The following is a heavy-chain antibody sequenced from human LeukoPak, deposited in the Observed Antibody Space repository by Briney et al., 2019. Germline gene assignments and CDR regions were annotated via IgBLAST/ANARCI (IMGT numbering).Heavy chain of an antibody. Sequence: PSETLSLTCSISGGSFSTYYWSWIRHPPGKGLEWIGYIYYTGSSDYNTSLKSRVTMSVDTSKNQFYLKLSSVTAADTAVYYCARARKWLHNNSWVYYFDYWGQGTLVTVSS. CDR3: ARARKWLHNNSWVYYFDY. D-gene: IGHD5-12*01. V-gene: IGHV4-59*01. J-gene: IGHJ4*02. CDR1: GGSFSTYY. CDR2: IYYTGSS.